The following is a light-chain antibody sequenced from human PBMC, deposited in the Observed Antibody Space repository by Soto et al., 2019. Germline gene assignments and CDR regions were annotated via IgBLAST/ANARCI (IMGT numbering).Light chain of an antibody. CDR2: EVS. Sequence: QSALTQPASVSGSPGQSITLSCTGTSSDVGAYDYVSWYQQHPGRAPKLIIFEVSNRPSGVSNRFSGSKSANTASLTISGLQAEDEAQYYCTSHTTSTTLPVVFGGGTQLTVL. J-gene: IGLJ2*01. CDR1: SSDVGAYDY. CDR3: TSHTTSTTLPVV. V-gene: IGLV2-14*01.